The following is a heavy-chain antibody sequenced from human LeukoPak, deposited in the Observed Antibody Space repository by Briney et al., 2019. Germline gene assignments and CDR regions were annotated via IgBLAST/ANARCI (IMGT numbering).Heavy chain of an antibody. CDR1: GGTFSSYA. J-gene: IGHJ6*02. D-gene: IGHD3-10*01. CDR3: AIRAITMVRGASMDV. Sequence: ASVKVSCKASGGTFSSYAISWVRQAPGQGLEWMGGIIPIFGTANYAQKFQGRVTITADESTSTAYMELSSLRSEDTAVYYCAIRAITMVRGASMDVWGQGTTVTVSS. CDR2: IIPIFGTA. V-gene: IGHV1-69*13.